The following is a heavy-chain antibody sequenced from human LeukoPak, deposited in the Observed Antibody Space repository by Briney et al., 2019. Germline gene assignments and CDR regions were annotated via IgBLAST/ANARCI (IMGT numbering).Heavy chain of an antibody. V-gene: IGHV1-18*01. CDR3: ARDKSITIFGVVSPGGY. CDR2: ISAYNGNT. Sequence: ASVKVSCKASGYTFTSYGISWVRQAPGQGLEWMGWISAYNGNTNYAQKLQGGVTMTTDTSTSTAYMELRSLRSDDTAVYYCARDKSITIFGVVSPGGYWGQGTLVTVSS. J-gene: IGHJ4*02. D-gene: IGHD3-3*01. CDR1: GYTFTSYG.